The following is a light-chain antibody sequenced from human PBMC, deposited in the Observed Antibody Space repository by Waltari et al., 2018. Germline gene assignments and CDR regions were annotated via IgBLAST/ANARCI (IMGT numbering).Light chain of an antibody. J-gene: IGLJ3*02. Sequence: QSALTQPPSASGSPGQSVTISCTGTISDVGGYNYVSWYQQHPGKAPKLMLYEVSKRPPGGPDRFAGPTSGNTASLTVSGLQAEDEADYYCSSYAGSNNLEVFGGGTKLTVL. CDR2: EVS. V-gene: IGLV2-8*01. CDR3: SSYAGSNNLEV. CDR1: ISDVGGYNY.